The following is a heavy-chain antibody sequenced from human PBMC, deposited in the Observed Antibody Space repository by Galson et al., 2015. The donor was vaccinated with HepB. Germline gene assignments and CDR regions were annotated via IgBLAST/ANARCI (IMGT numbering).Heavy chain of an antibody. CDR3: ARMVAGDY. Sequence: SLRLSCAASGFTVSNNYMSWVRQAPGKGLEWVSVTYSGGSTYYADSVKGRFTISRDNSKNTLYLQMNSLRAEDTAVYYCARMVAGDYWGQGTLVTVSS. CDR2: TYSGGST. CDR1: GFTVSNNY. V-gene: IGHV3-66*01. D-gene: IGHD6-19*01. J-gene: IGHJ4*02.